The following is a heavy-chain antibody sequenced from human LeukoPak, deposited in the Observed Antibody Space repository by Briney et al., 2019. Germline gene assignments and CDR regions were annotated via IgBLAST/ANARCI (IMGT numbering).Heavy chain of an antibody. Sequence: GGSLRLSCTASGVIFSTYWMSWVRQAPGKGLEWVANIKQGGREKYYVDSLKRRFTISRDNAKNSLYLQMNSLRAEDTAVYYCARDRAHYGSGSGTRKFDPWGQGTLVSVSS. V-gene: IGHV3-7*01. CDR3: ARDRAHYGSGSGTRKFDP. CDR1: GVIFSTYW. CDR2: IKQGGREK. D-gene: IGHD3-10*01. J-gene: IGHJ5*02.